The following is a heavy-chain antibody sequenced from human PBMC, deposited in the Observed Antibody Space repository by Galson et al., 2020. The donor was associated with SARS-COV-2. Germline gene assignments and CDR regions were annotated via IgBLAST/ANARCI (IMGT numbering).Heavy chain of an antibody. CDR2: IYYSGST. D-gene: IGHD1-20*01. Sequence: SETLSLTCTVSGGSISSSSYYWGWIRQPPGKGLAWIGSIYYSGSTYYNPSLKSRVTISVDTSKNQFSLKLSSVTAADTAVYYCARDRYNWNDFDYWGQGTLVTVSS. CDR1: GGSISSSSYY. J-gene: IGHJ4*02. V-gene: IGHV4-39*07. CDR3: ARDRYNWNDFDY.